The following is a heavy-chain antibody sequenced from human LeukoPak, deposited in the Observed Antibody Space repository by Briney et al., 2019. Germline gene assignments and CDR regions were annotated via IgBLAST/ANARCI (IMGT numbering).Heavy chain of an antibody. CDR1: GYSFTSYW. J-gene: IGHJ4*02. V-gene: IGHV5-51*01. CDR2: IYPGDSDT. CDR3: ARAYSSSWYSTPPYFDY. D-gene: IGHD6-13*01. Sequence: GESLKISCKGSGYSFTSYWIGWVRQMPGKGLEWMGIIYPGDSDTRYSPSFQGQVTISTDKSIRTAYLQWNSLKASDTAMYYCARAYSSSWYSTPPYFDYWGQGTLVTVSS.